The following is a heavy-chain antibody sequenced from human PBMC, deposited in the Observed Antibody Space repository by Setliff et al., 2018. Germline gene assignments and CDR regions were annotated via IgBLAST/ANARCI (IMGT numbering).Heavy chain of an antibody. J-gene: IGHJ4*02. Sequence: SGPTLVNPTQTLTLTCTYSGFSFGISGMRLSWIRQAPGKALEWLARVDWDDDKFYSTSLATRLTISKDTFKNQVILTMTNMDPADTATYFCARDSREHYFDYWGQGILVTVSS. D-gene: IGHD3-22*01. CDR2: VDWDDDK. CDR1: GFSFGISGMR. V-gene: IGHV2-70*04. CDR3: ARDSREHYFDY.